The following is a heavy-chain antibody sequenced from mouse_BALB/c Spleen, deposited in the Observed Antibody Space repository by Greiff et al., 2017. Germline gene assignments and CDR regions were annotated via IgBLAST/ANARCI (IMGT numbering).Heavy chain of an antibody. V-gene: IGHV7-3*02. Sequence: EVKVVESGGGLVQPGGSLRLSCATSGFTFTDYYMSWVRQPPGKALEWLGFIRNKANGYTTEYSASVKGRFTISRDNSQSILYLQMNTLRAEDSATYYCARERRNYYGSSYYFDYWGQGTTRTVSS. D-gene: IGHD1-1*01. CDR2: IRNKANGYTT. J-gene: IGHJ2*01. CDR1: GFTFTDYY. CDR3: ARERRNYYGSSYYFDY.